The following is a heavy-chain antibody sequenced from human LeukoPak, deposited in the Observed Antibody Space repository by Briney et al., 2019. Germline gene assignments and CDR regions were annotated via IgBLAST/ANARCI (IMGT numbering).Heavy chain of an antibody. V-gene: IGHV3-48*04. CDR3: AKGSYASGWYQTFDY. J-gene: IGHJ4*02. D-gene: IGHD6-19*01. CDR1: GFSFTNYA. CDR2: ISSGGSTT. Sequence: PGGSLRLACAASGFSFTNYAMHWVRQAPGKGLEWVSYISSGGSTTYYATSVKGRFTISRDNAENSLYLQMNSLRAEDTAVYYCAKGSYASGWYQTFDYWGQGILVTVSS.